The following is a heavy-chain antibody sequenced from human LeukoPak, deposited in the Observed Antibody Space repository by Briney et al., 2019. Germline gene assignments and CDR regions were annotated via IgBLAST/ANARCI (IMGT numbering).Heavy chain of an antibody. V-gene: IGHV4-34*01. J-gene: IGHJ4*02. Sequence: SETLSLTCAVYGASFSGYYWSWIRQPPGKGLEWIGEINHSGSTNYNPSLKSRVTISVDTSKNQFSLKLSSVTAADTAVYYCARSPRYSSGWFGVWGQGTLVTVSS. D-gene: IGHD6-19*01. CDR3: ARSPRYSSGWFGV. CDR1: GASFSGYY. CDR2: INHSGST.